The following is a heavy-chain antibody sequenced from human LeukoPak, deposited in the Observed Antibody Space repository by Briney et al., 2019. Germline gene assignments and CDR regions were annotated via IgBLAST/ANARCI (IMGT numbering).Heavy chain of an antibody. D-gene: IGHD3-3*01. CDR2: TYYRSKWYN. Sequence: SQTLSLTCAISGDSVSSNSAAWNWIRQSPSRGLEWLGRTYYRSKWYNDYAVSVKSRLTINPDTSKNQFSLQLNSVTPEDTAVYYCARERTYYDFWSGFVQPYYFDYWGQGTLVTVSS. CDR1: GDSVSSNSAA. V-gene: IGHV6-1*01. J-gene: IGHJ4*02. CDR3: ARERTYYDFWSGFVQPYYFDY.